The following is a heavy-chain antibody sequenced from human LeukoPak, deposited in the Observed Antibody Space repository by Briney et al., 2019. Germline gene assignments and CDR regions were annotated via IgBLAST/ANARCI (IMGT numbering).Heavy chain of an antibody. D-gene: IGHD6-13*01. V-gene: IGHV3-7*01. CDR1: GFTFSSYW. CDR3: ARGPYSSSWPPLYYFDY. CDR2: IKQDGSEK. Sequence: PGGSLRLSCAASGFTFSSYWMSWVRQAPGKGLEWVANIKQDGSEKYYVDSVKGRFTISRDNAKNSLYLQMNSLRAEDTAVYYCARGPYSSSWPPLYYFDYWGQGTLVTVSS. J-gene: IGHJ4*02.